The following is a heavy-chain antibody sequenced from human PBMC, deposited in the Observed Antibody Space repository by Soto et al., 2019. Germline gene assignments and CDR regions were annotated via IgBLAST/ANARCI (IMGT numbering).Heavy chain of an antibody. CDR3: ARGFGDRGIVVVPAAHPWYYGMDV. D-gene: IGHD2-2*01. CDR2: IIPLSATT. J-gene: IGHJ6*02. Sequence: HVQLVQSGTEVKKPGSSVKVSCKASGGTLSNNAISWVRQAPGQGLEWMGGIIPLSATTNYAQKFQGRVTITADRSTSTAYMELTSLTSEDTAVYYCARGFGDRGIVVVPAAHPWYYGMDVWGQGTTVTVSS. CDR1: GGTLSNNA. V-gene: IGHV1-69*06.